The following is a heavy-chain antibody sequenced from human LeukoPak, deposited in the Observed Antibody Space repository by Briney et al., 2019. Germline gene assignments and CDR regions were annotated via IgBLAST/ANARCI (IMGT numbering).Heavy chain of an antibody. CDR1: GFTFSNAW. CDR2: IKSKTDGGTT. D-gene: IGHD3-22*01. CDR3: TTLYDSSDYHVSTPLDY. J-gene: IGHJ4*02. Sequence: GGSLRLSCAASGFTFSNAWMSWVRQAPGKGLEWVGRIKSKTDGGTTDYAAPVKGRFTISRDDSKNTLYLQMNSLKTEDTAVYYCTTLYDSSDYHVSTPLDYWGQGTLVTVSS. V-gene: IGHV3-15*01.